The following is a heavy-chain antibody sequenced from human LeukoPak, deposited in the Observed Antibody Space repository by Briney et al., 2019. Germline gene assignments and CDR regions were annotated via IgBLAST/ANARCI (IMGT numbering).Heavy chain of an antibody. J-gene: IGHJ4*02. CDR1: GGSISSTSYY. Sequence: SQTLSPTCTVSGGSISSTSYYWGWIRQPPGKGLEWIGNIFYSGSTYYNPSLKSRVTISIDTSKNQFSLKLSSVTAADTAVYYCARSNARDGYNFGYWGQGTLVTVSS. CDR2: IFYSGST. V-gene: IGHV4-39*01. D-gene: IGHD5-24*01. CDR3: ARSNARDGYNFGY.